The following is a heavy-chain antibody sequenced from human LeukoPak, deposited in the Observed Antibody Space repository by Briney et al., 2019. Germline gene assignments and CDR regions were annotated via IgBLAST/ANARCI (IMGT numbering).Heavy chain of an antibody. CDR1: GFTFSSSQ. CDR3: ARTLDGLPGDL. J-gene: IGHJ5*02. CDR2: ISITGSTT. D-gene: IGHD3-10*01. V-gene: IGHV3-48*03. Sequence: PGGSLRLSCAASGFTFSSSQTNWVRQAPGKGLQWVSFISITGSTTYYADSVKGRFIISRDDAENSLYLQMSSLRVEDTAIYYCARTLDGLPGDLWGQGTLVTVSS.